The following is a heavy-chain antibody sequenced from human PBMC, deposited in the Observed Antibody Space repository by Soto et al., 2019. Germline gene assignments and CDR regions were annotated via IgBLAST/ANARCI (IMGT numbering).Heavy chain of an antibody. V-gene: IGHV4-59*01. D-gene: IGHD5-18*01. J-gene: IGHJ6*02. CDR2: IYYSGST. Sequence: ETLSLTCTVSGGSISSYYWSWIRQPPGKGLEWIGYIYYSGSTNYNPSLKSRVTISVDTSKNQFSLKLSSVTAADTAVYYCARGSQVDTAMEWHFYYYYYGMDVWGQGTTVTVSS. CDR1: GGSISSYY. CDR3: ARGSQVDTAMEWHFYYYYYGMDV.